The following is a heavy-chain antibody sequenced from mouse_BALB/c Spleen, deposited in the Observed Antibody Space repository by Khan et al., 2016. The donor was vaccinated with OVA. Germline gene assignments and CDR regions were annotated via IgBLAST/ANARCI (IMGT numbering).Heavy chain of an antibody. CDR1: GYTFTDYY. CDR3: ARRNYFGYTFAY. J-gene: IGHJ3*01. V-gene: IGHV1-77*01. D-gene: IGHD1-2*01. CDR2: ISPGSGDT. Sequence: QVQLQQSGAELARPGASVKLSCKASGYTFTDYYINWVKLRTGQGLEWIGEISPGSGDTYYNERFKGKATLNADNSSSTAYMQLSSLTSEASAFYFCARRNYFGYTFAYWGQGTLVTVSA.